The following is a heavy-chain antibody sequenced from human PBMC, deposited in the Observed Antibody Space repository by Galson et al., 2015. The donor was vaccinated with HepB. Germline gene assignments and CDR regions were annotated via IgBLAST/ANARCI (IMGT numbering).Heavy chain of an antibody. V-gene: IGHV3-11*06. CDR1: GFTFSDYY. J-gene: IGHJ6*02. D-gene: IGHD6-19*01. CDR3: ARDLDSSGKGDDYYYYYGMDV. CDR2: ISSSSSYT. Sequence: SLRLSCATSGFTFSDYYMSWIRQAPGKGLEWVSYISSSSSYTNYADSVKGRFTISRDNAKNSLYLQMNSLRAEDTAVYYCARDLDSSGKGDDYYYYYGMDVWGQGTTVTVSS.